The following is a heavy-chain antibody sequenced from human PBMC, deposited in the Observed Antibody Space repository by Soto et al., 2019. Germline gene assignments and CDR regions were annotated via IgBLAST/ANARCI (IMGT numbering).Heavy chain of an antibody. V-gene: IGHV3-33*01. CDR3: ARDHLGGGNYYYMDV. J-gene: IGHJ6*03. CDR2: IWNDGSKK. Sequence: GGSLRLSCAASGFTFSTYAMHWVRQAPGKGLGWVAVIWNDGSKKYYADSVKGRFTISRDNSKNTLYLQMNSLRAEDTAVFYCARDHLGGGNYYYMDVWGKGTTVTVSS. CDR1: GFTFSTYA. D-gene: IGHD2-15*01.